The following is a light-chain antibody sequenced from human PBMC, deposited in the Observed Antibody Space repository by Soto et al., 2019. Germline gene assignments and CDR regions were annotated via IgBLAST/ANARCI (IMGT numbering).Light chain of an antibody. V-gene: IGLV2-11*01. CDR1: SSDVGGYIY. CDR3: VSYTSSTTYV. CDR2: DVS. J-gene: IGLJ1*01. Sequence: QSVLTQPRSVSGSPGQSVTISCTGTSSDVGGYIYVSWYQQYPAKAPKVMIYDVSRRPSGVPDRFSGSKSGNTASLTISGLQAEDEAVYYCVSYTSSTTYVFGTGTKVTVL.